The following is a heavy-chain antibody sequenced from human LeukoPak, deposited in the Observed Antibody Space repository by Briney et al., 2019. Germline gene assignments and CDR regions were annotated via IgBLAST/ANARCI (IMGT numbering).Heavy chain of an antibody. CDR2: ISAYNGNA. Sequence: ASVKVSCKASGYTFTSYGISWVRQAPGQGLEWMGWISAYNGNANYAQKLQGRVTMTTDTSTSTAYMELRSLRSDDTAVYYCAILQMYSSGWYARVDYWGQGTLVTVSS. CDR1: GYTFTSYG. J-gene: IGHJ4*02. D-gene: IGHD6-19*01. V-gene: IGHV1-18*01. CDR3: AILQMYSSGWYARVDY.